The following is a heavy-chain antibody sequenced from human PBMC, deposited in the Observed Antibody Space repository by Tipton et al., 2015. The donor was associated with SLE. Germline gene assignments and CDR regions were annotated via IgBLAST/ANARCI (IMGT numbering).Heavy chain of an antibody. J-gene: IGHJ4*02. V-gene: IGHV4-39*01. Sequence: TLSLTCTVSGDSMSSSDYYWGWIRQPPGKGLEWIASVYYRGSTYYNPSLKSRVTISADTSRNQFSFNLSSLTAADTAVYYCARQPVAQYYDSSGSLGYYFDYWGQGTLVTVSS. CDR3: ARQPVAQYYDSSGSLGYYFDY. D-gene: IGHD3-22*01. CDR2: VYYRGST. CDR1: GDSMSSSDYY.